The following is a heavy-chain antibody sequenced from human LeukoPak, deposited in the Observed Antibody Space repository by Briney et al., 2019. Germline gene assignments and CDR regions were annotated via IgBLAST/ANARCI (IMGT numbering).Heavy chain of an antibody. J-gene: IGHJ4*02. Sequence: GGSPRLSCAASGFTFSIYWMLWVRQAPGKGLEWVANINQDGSEKNYADSVKGRFTISRDNARNSLYLQMNSLRAEDTALYYCASSYYHDGDYWGQGTLVTVSS. V-gene: IGHV3-7*01. CDR3: ASSYYHDGDY. D-gene: IGHD3-22*01. CDR1: GFTFSIYW. CDR2: INQDGSEK.